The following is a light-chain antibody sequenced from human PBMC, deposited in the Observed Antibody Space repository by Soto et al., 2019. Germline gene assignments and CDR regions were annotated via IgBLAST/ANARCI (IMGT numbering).Light chain of an antibody. V-gene: IGLV1-47*02. CDR1: GSNIGSNF. CDR2: DND. Sequence: QSALTQPPSASGPPGQRVTISCSGGGSNIGSNFVYWYQQLPGTAPKLLIYDNDQRPSGVPDRISGSKSGTSASLAISGLRSEDEADYYCAAWDDSLSGRYVFGTGTKVTVL. J-gene: IGLJ1*01. CDR3: AAWDDSLSGRYV.